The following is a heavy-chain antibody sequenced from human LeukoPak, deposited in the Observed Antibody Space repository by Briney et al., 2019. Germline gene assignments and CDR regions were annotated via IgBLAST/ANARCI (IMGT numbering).Heavy chain of an antibody. V-gene: IGHV3-23*01. CDR1: GFTFGNYA. J-gene: IGHJ3*02. Sequence: PGGSLRLSCAASGFTFGNYAMNWVRQAPGKGLEWVSSISGSGGTTYYADSVMGRFTISRDNSKNTLSLQMNSLRVEDTALYYCAKASTIITYRVGYDAFDIWGQGTMVTVSS. D-gene: IGHD4-11*01. CDR2: ISGSGGTT. CDR3: AKASTIITYRVGYDAFDI.